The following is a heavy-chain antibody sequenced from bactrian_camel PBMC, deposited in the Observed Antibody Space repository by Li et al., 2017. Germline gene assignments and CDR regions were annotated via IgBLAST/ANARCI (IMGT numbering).Heavy chain of an antibody. CDR1: HYTVVS. J-gene: IGHJ6*01. V-gene: IGHV3S53*01. CDR3: AAGSDLGY. Sequence: HVQLVESGGGSVQAGGSLTLSCVSSHYTVVSMGWFRQAPGKEREGVAAIDTSDITTYADFAKGRFTISRDNGKNTLYLEMNSLNSEDTAVYYCAAGSDLGYWGQGTQVTVS. CDR2: IDTSDIT.